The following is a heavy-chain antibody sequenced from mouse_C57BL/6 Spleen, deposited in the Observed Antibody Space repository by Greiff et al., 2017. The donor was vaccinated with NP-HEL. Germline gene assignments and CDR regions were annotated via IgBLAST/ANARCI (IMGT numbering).Heavy chain of an antibody. V-gene: IGHV7-1*02. CDR3: ARDYYGSSYWYFDV. Sequence: EVNLVESGGGLVQPGGSLRLSCATSGFTFSDFYMEWVRQPPGKRLEWIAASRNKANDYTTEYSASVTGRFIVSRDTSQSILYLQMNALRAEDTAIYYCARDYYGSSYWYFDVWGAGTTVTVSS. CDR2: SRNKANDYTT. J-gene: IGHJ1*01. CDR1: GFTFSDFY. D-gene: IGHD1-1*01.